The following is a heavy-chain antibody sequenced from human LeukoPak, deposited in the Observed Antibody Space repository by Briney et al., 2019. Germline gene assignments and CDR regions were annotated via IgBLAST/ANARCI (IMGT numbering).Heavy chain of an antibody. V-gene: IGHV4-34*01. CDR2: INHSGST. Sequence: SETLSLTCAVYGGSFSGYYWRMIRQPPGKGLEWIGEINHSGSTNYNPSLKSRVTISVDTSKNQFSLKLSSVTAADTAVYYCARGRAITGTHDAFDIWGQGTMVTVSS. CDR3: ARGRAITGTHDAFDI. J-gene: IGHJ3*02. D-gene: IGHD1-20*01. CDR1: GGSFSGYY.